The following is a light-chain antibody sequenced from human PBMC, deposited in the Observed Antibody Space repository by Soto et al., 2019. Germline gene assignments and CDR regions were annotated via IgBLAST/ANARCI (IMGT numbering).Light chain of an antibody. CDR1: QSLFYSSNNKNF. CDR2: WAS. V-gene: IGKV4-1*01. J-gene: IGKJ2*01. CDR3: QHYFTTPRT. Sequence: DIVMTQSPYSLAVSLGERTTINCKSSQSLFYSSNNKNFLAWYQQKAGQPPKLLIYWASTRESGVPDRFSGSGSGAEFNLTITSLQAEDAGVYYCQHYFTTPRTFGQGTRLAI.